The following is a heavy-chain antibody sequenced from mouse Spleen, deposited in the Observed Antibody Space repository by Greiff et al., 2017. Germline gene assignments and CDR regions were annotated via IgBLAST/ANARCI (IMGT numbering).Heavy chain of an antibody. CDR1: GFNIKNTY. CDR2: IDPANGNT. V-gene: IGHV14-3*01. J-gene: IGHJ4*01. Sequence: EVQLVESVAELVRPGASVKLSCTASGFNIKNTYMHWVKQRPEQGLVWIGRIDPANGNTKYAPKFQGKATITADTSSNTAYLQLSSLTSEDTAIYYCARLIERGYYAMDYWGQGTSVTVSS. CDR3: ARLIERGYYAMDY.